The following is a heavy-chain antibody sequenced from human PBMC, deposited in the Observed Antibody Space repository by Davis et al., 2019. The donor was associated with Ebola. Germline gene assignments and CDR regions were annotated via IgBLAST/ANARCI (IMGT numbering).Heavy chain of an antibody. CDR3: ARDLGTAMATE. CDR1: GGTFSTYA. Sequence: AASVKVSCKASGGTFSTYAIDWVRQAPGQGLEWMGSIIPMLGIPNYAQRFQGRVTITADKSTSTAYMELSSLRSEDTAMYYCARDLGTAMATEWGQGTLVTVSS. J-gene: IGHJ4*02. D-gene: IGHD5-18*01. CDR2: IIPMLGIP. V-gene: IGHV1-69*04.